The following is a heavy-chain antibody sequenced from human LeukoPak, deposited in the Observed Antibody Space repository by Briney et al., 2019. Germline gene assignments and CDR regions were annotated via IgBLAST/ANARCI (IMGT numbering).Heavy chain of an antibody. CDR1: GGSITNYY. CDR2: IYSSGST. Sequence: TSETLSLTCTVSGGSITNYYWSWIRQPAGKGLEWIGRIYSSGSTNYNPSLNSRVTMSVDTSKNQFSLKLTSVTAADTAVFYCARDIAASHFYYYYGMDVWGQGTTVTVSS. CDR3: ARDIAASHFYYYYGMDV. V-gene: IGHV4-4*07. D-gene: IGHD6-13*01. J-gene: IGHJ6*02.